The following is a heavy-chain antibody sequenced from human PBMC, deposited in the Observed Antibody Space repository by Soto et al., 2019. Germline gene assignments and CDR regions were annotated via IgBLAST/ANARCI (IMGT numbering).Heavy chain of an antibody. CDR1: GGSIRDYF. D-gene: IGHD5-18*01. V-gene: IGHV4-59*01. CDR2: IYYSGRT. J-gene: IGHJ4*02. CDR3: ARNVDTTRAYYFDF. Sequence: SETLSLTCTVSGGSIRDYFWTWIRQPPGKGLEWIGYIYYSGRTNYNPSLKSRVSISVDTSKNQFSLKLNSVTAADTAVYYCARNVDTTRAYYFDFWGQGALVTVSS.